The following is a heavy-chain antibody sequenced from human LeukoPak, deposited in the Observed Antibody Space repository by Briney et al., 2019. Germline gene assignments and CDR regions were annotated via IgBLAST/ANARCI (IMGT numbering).Heavy chain of an antibody. Sequence: QPGGSLRLSCAASGFTFSSYEMNWVRQAPGKGLEWVSYISSSGSTIYYADSMKGRFTISRDNAKNSLYLQMNSLRAEDTAVYYCASTRSGYLFDYWGQGTLVTVSS. V-gene: IGHV3-48*03. J-gene: IGHJ4*02. CDR1: GFTFSSYE. CDR2: ISSSGSTI. CDR3: ASTRSGYLFDY. D-gene: IGHD5-12*01.